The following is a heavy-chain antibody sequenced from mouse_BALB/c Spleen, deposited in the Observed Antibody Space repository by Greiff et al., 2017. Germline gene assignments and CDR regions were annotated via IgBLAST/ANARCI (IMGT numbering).Heavy chain of an antibody. CDR3: AFYCGSSYDYYAMDY. V-gene: IGHV1-39*01. CDR2: IDPYYGGT. J-gene: IGHJ4*01. CDR1: GYSFTGYN. D-gene: IGHD1-1*01. Sequence: VQLKESGPELAKPGASVKISCKASGYSFTGYNMNWVKQSNGKSLEWIGNIDPYYGGTSYNQKFKGKATLTVDKSSSTAYMQLKSLTSEDSAVYYCAFYCGSSYDYYAMDYWGQGTSVTVSS.